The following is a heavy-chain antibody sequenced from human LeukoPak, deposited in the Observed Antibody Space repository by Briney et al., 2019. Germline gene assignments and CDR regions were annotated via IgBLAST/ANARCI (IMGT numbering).Heavy chain of an antibody. CDR2: IWYDGSNK. V-gene: IGHV3-33*08. CDR3: AREAYDSSGYPLWYFDY. CDR1: GSTFSSHT. Sequence: GGSLRLSCAASGSTFSSHTMNWVRQAPGKGLEWVAVIWYDGSNKYYADSVKGRFTISRDNSKNTLYLQMNSLRAEDTAVYYCAREAYDSSGYPLWYFDYWGQGTLVTVSS. D-gene: IGHD3-22*01. J-gene: IGHJ4*02.